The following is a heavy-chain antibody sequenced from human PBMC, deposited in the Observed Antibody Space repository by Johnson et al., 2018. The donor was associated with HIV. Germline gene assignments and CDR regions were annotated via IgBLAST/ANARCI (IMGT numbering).Heavy chain of an antibody. J-gene: IGHJ3*02. CDR1: GFTFDNYG. Sequence: VQLVESGGGVVRPGGSLRLSCAASGFTFDNYGVSWVRQAPGKGLEWVSGINWNGGSTGYGDSVKGRFTISRDNDNNSLYLQMNGLRDEDTALYYCARGLRDSSGHPFAFDIWGQGTMVTVSS. D-gene: IGHD3-22*01. CDR2: INWNGGST. V-gene: IGHV3-20*04. CDR3: ARGLRDSSGHPFAFDI.